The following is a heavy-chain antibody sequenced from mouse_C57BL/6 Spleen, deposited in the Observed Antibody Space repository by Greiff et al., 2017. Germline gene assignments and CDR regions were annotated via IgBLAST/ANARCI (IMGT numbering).Heavy chain of an antibody. Sequence: QVQLQQPGAELVRPGSSVKLSCKASGYTFTSYWMHWVKQRPIQGLEWIGNIDPSDSETHYNQKFKDKATLTVDKSSSTAYMQLSSLTSEDSAVYYCASSIYYYGSGGYAMDYWGQGTSVTVSS. J-gene: IGHJ4*01. CDR2: IDPSDSET. D-gene: IGHD1-1*01. V-gene: IGHV1-52*01. CDR1: GYTFTSYW. CDR3: ASSIYYYGSGGYAMDY.